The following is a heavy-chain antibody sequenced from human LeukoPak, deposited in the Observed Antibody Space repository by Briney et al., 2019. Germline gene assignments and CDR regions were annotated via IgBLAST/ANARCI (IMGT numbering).Heavy chain of an antibody. D-gene: IGHD2-2*01. CDR3: ARVIGYCSSTSCPGGFDP. Sequence: SETLSLTCTVSGGSLSSFYWSWIRQSPGKGLEWIGHIYYSGTTKYNPSLKSRFTMSVDTSKSQFSLKLSSVTAADTAVYYCARVIGYCSSTSCPGGFDPWGQGTLVTVSS. V-gene: IGHV4-59*01. CDR1: GGSLSSFY. CDR2: IYYSGTT. J-gene: IGHJ5*02.